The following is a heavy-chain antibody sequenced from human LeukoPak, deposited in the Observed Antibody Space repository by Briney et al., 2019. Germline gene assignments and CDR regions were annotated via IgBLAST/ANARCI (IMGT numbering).Heavy chain of an antibody. D-gene: IGHD6-6*01. CDR1: GFTFRTYA. CDR3: AREGDSSSCVGAFDI. CDR2: FTYDGSDK. Sequence: GGSLRLSCAAPGFTFRTYAMHWVRQAPGKGLELVAVFTYDGSDKYYADSVKGRFTIYRDNSKNPLYLQMNSLRAEGTAVYYCAREGDSSSCVGAFDIWGQGTMVTVSS. V-gene: IGHV3-30*01. J-gene: IGHJ3*02.